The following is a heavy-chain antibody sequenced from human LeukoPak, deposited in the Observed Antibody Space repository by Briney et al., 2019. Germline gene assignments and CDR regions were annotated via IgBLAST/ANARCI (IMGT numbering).Heavy chain of an antibody. CDR2: IYHSGST. CDR1: GGSISSTNYY. CDR3: ARAVGTSRNFFDY. J-gene: IGHJ4*02. Sequence: PSETLSLTCTVSGGSISSTNYYWGWIRQPPGKVLECIGSIYHSGSTYYNPSLKSRVTISVDTSKNQFSLNLSSVTAADTAMYYCARAVGTSRNFFDYWGQGTLVTVSS. V-gene: IGHV4-39*07. D-gene: IGHD4-23*01.